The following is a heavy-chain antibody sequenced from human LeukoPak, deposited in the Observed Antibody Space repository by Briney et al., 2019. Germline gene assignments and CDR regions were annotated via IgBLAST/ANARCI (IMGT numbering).Heavy chain of an antibody. CDR2: ISAGGSST. J-gene: IGHJ5*02. V-gene: IGHV3-23*01. CDR1: GFPFSYFA. D-gene: IGHD6-19*01. CDR3: AKAGGRGWSNWFDP. Sequence: PGGALILCCAASGFPFSYFARTWIRQTRGKGQERISLISAGGSSTFDADSMRGRFTISRDNYKNTLYLQMNSLRVEDTAVYYCAKAGGRGWSNWFDPWGQGTQVTVSS.